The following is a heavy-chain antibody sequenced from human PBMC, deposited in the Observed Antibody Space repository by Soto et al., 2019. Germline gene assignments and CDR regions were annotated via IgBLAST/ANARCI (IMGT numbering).Heavy chain of an antibody. CDR2: IIPILGIA. CDR3: ASGYDSSDY. V-gene: IGHV1-69*02. CDR1: GGTFSSYT. Sequence: QVQLVQSGAEVKKPGSSVKVSCKASGGTFSSYTISWVRQAPGQGLEWMGRIIPILGIANYAQKFQGRVTITADKSTGTAYMELSSLRSEDTAVDSGASGYDSSDYWGQGTLVTVSS. J-gene: IGHJ4*02. D-gene: IGHD3-22*01.